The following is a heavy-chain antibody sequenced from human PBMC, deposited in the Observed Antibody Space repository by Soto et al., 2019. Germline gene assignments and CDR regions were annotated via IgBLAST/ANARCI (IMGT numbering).Heavy chain of an antibody. J-gene: IGHJ6*02. Sequence: GGSLRLSCAASGFTFDDYTMHWVRQAPGKGLEWVSLISWDGGSTYYADSVKGRFTISRDNSKNSLYLQMNSLRTEDTALYYCAKDFAYYYGSGAPPYGMDVWGQGTTVTVSS. CDR3: AKDFAYYYGSGAPPYGMDV. V-gene: IGHV3-43*01. CDR1: GFTFDDYT. D-gene: IGHD3-10*01. CDR2: ISWDGGST.